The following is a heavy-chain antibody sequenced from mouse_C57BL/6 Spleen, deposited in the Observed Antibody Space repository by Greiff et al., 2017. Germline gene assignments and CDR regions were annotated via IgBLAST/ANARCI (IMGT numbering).Heavy chain of an antibody. Sequence: LVESGPELVKPGASVKISCKASGYAFSSSWMNWVKQRPGKGLEWIGRIYPGDGDTNYNGKFKGKATLTADKSSSTAYMQLSSLTSEDSAVYFCAELGRGYFDYWGQGTTLTVSS. V-gene: IGHV1-82*01. CDR1: GYAFSSSW. CDR3: AELGRGYFDY. D-gene: IGHD4-1*01. CDR2: IYPGDGDT. J-gene: IGHJ2*01.